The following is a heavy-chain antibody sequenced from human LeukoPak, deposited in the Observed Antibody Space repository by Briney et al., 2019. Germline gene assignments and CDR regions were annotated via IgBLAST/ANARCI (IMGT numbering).Heavy chain of an antibody. J-gene: IGHJ5*02. CDR3: ARAYCSGGSCYSARNWFDP. CDR1: GGTFSSYA. D-gene: IGHD2-15*01. Sequence: SVKVSCKASGGTFSSYAISWVRQAPGQGLEWMGGIIPIFGTANYAQKFQGRVTITADESTSTAYMELSSLRSEDTAVCYCARAYCSGGSCYSARNWFDPWGQGTLVTVSS. CDR2: IIPIFGTA. V-gene: IGHV1-69*13.